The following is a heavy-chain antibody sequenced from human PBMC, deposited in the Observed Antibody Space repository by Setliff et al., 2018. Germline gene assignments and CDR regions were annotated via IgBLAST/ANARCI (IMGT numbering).Heavy chain of an antibody. CDR2: IWDDGGNK. CDR3: ARTCSGSGCYAGLES. Sequence: GGSLRLSCAASGFTFSSYRMHWVRQAPGKGLEWVAVIWDDGGNKYHADSVKGRFTISRDNSKNTLYLRMNSLRPEDTAVYYCARTCSGSGCYAGLESWGQGTPVTVSS. V-gene: IGHV3-33*08. D-gene: IGHD2-15*01. J-gene: IGHJ4*02. CDR1: GFTFSSYR.